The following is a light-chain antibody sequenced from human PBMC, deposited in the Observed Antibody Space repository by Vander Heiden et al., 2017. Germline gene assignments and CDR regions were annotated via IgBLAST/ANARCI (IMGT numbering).Light chain of an antibody. Sequence: QSALTQPASVSGFPGKSITISCTGTRSDVGDHNHVSWYQQHPGKVPKFLIYEVNNRPSGVSNRFSGSKSGNTASLTISGLQAEDEADYYCSSYTSSSTLVFGTGTKVTVL. CDR1: RSDVGDHNH. CDR2: EVN. V-gene: IGLV2-14*01. J-gene: IGLJ1*01. CDR3: SSYTSSSTLV.